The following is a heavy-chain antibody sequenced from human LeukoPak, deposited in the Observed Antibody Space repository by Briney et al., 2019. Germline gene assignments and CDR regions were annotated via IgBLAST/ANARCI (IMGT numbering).Heavy chain of an antibody. Sequence: SETLSLTCTVSGGSVNSYYWTWIRQPPGKGLEWIGYIYYSGSTNYNPSLKSRVTISVDTSKNQFSLKLSSVTAADTAVYYCARVRYYYGSGSYYSALFWFDPWGQGTLVTVSS. CDR2: IYYSGST. V-gene: IGHV4-59*02. J-gene: IGHJ5*02. D-gene: IGHD3-10*01. CDR1: GGSVNSYY. CDR3: ARVRYYYGSGSYYSALFWFDP.